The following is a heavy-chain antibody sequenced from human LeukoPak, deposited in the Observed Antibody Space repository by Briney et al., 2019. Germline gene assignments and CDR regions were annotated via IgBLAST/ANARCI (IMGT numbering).Heavy chain of an antibody. CDR3: ARGYSNGYVDY. D-gene: IGHD5-18*01. J-gene: IGHJ4*02. CDR1: GGSINYYY. CDR2: IYTSGST. V-gene: IGHV4-4*07. Sequence: PSETLSLTCIVSGGSINYYYWSWIRRVAGKGLEWTGRIYTSGSTNYNPSLKSRITMSVDTSKNQFSLKLSSVTAADTAVYYCARGYSNGYVDYWGQGTLVTVSS.